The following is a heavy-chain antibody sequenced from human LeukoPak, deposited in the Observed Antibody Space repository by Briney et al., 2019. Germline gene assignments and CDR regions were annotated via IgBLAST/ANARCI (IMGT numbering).Heavy chain of an antibody. V-gene: IGHV3-74*01. Sequence: GGSLRLSCAASGFAFSSYWLHWVRQAPGRGLVWVSRANSDGSNTNYAQSVDGRFTVSRDNAKNTLFLQRNSLRVEDTALYYCLSGDYGNYWGQGTLVTVSS. J-gene: IGHJ4*02. CDR3: LSGDYGNY. D-gene: IGHD4-17*01. CDR2: ANSDGSNT. CDR1: GFAFSSYW.